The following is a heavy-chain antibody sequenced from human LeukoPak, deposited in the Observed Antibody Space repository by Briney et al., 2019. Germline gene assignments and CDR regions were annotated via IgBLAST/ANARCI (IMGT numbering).Heavy chain of an antibody. V-gene: IGHV3-15*01. CDR3: TTVNPDSSGYYRRYYYYGMDV. CDR2: IKSKTEGGTT. Sequence: GGSLRLSCAASGFTFSNAWMSWVRQAPGKGLEWVGRIKSKTEGGTTDYAAPVKGRFTISRDDSKNTLYLQMNSLKTEDTAVYYCTTVNPDSSGYYRRYYYYGMDVWGQGTTVTVSS. J-gene: IGHJ6*02. CDR1: GFTFSNAW. D-gene: IGHD3-22*01.